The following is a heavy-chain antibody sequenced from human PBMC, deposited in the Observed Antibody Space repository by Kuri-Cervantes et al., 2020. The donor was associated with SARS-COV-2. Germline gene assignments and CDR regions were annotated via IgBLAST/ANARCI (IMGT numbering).Heavy chain of an antibody. CDR2: IYYSGST. Sequence: GSLRLSYTVSGGSISSYYWSWIRQPPGKGLEWIGYIYYSGSTNYNPSLKSRVTTSVDTSKNQFSLKLSSVTAADTAVYYCARGGAIFDYWGQGTLVTVSS. CDR3: ARGGAIFDY. J-gene: IGHJ4*02. V-gene: IGHV4-59*12. D-gene: IGHD1-26*01. CDR1: GGSISSYY.